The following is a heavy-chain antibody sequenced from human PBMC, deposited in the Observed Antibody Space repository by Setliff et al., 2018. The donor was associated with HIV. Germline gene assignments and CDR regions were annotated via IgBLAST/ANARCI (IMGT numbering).Heavy chain of an antibody. CDR3: ARIDPTAYHYHMDV. CDR2: MHPNTGAT. CDR1: GYTFSDYN. J-gene: IGHJ6*03. V-gene: IGHV1-2*02. Sequence: ASVKVSCKAAGYTFSDYNIHWMRQAPGQAFQWMGWMHPNTGATSYAQKFQGRVSMTRDMSISTAYMELARLRSDDSAVYYCARIDPTAYHYHMDVWGKGTTVTVSS. D-gene: IGHD3-9*01.